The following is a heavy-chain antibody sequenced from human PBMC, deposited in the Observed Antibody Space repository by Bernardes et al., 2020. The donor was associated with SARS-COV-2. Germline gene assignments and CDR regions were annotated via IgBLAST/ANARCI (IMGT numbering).Heavy chain of an antibody. CDR1: GDSISGFY. D-gene: IGHD3-3*01. CDR2: IHYTGRT. V-gene: IGHV4-59*12. CDR3: ARESGHYAKAFDY. J-gene: IGHJ4*02. Sequence: ETLSLTCSVSGDSISGFYWTWIRQTPGKGLEWIAYIHYTGRTNYNPSLTSRVTASVDPSKNQFSLNLTSVTAADTAVYYCARESGHYAKAFDYWGQGTLVTVSS.